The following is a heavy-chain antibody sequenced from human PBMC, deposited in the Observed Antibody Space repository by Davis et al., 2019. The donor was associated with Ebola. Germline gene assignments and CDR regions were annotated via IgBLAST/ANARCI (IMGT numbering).Heavy chain of an antibody. D-gene: IGHD3-10*01. V-gene: IGHV3-11*01. CDR1: GFDFSAFY. Sequence: PGGSLRLSCAASGFDFSAFYMSWVRQAPGKGLEWLSFISGPSNDIYYADSVEGRFTISRDNAKNTLYLQMSSLRPEDTAVYYCARDATGIRGFGHWGQGALVTVSS. J-gene: IGHJ5*02. CDR2: ISGPSNDI. CDR3: ARDATGIRGFGH.